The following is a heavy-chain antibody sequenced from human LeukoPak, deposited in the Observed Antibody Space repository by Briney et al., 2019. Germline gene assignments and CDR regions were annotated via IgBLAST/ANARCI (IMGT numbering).Heavy chain of an antibody. CDR1: GGSISSYY. CDR3: AREERIFGVVILDY. Sequence: IPSETLSLTCTVSGGSISSYYWSWIRQPAGKGLEWIGRIYTSGSTNYNPSLKSRVTMSVDTSKNQFSLKLSSVTAADTAVYYCAREERIFGVVILDYWGQGTLVTVSS. CDR2: IYTSGST. D-gene: IGHD3-3*01. V-gene: IGHV4-4*07. J-gene: IGHJ4*02.